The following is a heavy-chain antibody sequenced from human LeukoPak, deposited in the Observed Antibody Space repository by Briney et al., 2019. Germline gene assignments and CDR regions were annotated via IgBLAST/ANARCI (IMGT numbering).Heavy chain of an antibody. J-gene: IGHJ4*02. D-gene: IGHD3-16*02. V-gene: IGHV1-3*01. CDR3: ARGMITFGGVIVFDY. CDR2: INAGNGNT. CDR1: GYTFTSYA. Sequence: ASVKVSCKASGYTFTSYAMHWVRQAPGQRLEWMGWINAGNGNTKYSQKFQGRVTITRDTSASTAYMELSSLRSEDTAVYYCARGMITFGGVIVFDYWGQRTLVTVSS.